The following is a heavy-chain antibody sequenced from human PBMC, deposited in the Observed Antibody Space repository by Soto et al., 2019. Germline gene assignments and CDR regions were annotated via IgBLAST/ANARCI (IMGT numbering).Heavy chain of an antibody. CDR1: GYNFTSYA. CDR2: INAGNGKT. J-gene: IGHJ6*02. CDR3: TIGPLLWGDV. V-gene: IGHV1-3*01. Sequence: VQLVQSGAAVKKPGASVKVSCKASGYNFTSYAFHWVRQAPGQRLEWMGWINAGNGKTKYSQKFHGRVTITRDTSASTAYRELSKLRSEVTVVYYCTIGPLLWGDVWGQGTTVTVSS. D-gene: IGHD3-10*01.